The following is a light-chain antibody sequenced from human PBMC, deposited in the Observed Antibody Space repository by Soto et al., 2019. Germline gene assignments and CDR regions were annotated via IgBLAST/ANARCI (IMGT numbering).Light chain of an antibody. V-gene: IGKV2-28*01. CDR2: LGS. CDR3: MQALQTPIT. J-gene: IGKJ5*01. Sequence: DIVMTQSPLSLPVTPGEPASIYCRSSQSLLHSNGYNYLDWYLQKPGQSPQLLIYLGSNRASGVPDRFSGSGSGTDFTLKISRVEVEDVGVYYCMQALQTPITFGQGTRLEIK. CDR1: QSLLHSNGYNY.